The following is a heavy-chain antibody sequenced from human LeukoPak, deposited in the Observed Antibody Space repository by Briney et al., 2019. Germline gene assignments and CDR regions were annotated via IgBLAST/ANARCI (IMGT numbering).Heavy chain of an antibody. CDR2: ISGSGGST. CDR3: AKDLSPLYYYFGMDG. J-gene: IGHJ6*02. V-gene: IGHV3-23*01. Sequence: GGSLRLSCAASGFTFSSYAMSWVRQAPGKGLEWVSGISGSGGSTYYADSVKGRFTISRDNSKNTLYLQMNSLSAEDTAVYYCAKDLSPLYYYFGMDGWGQGATVTGSS. CDR1: GFTFSSYA.